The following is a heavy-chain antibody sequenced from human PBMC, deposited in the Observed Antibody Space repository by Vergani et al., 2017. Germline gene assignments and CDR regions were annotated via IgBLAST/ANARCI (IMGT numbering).Heavy chain of an antibody. Sequence: EVQLVESGGGLVKPGGSLRLSCAASGFIFSTYSMNWVRQAPGKGLEWVSSISSSSSYIYYADSVKGRFTISRDNAKNSLYLQMNSLRADDTAVYYCAKQHYGGTVTXFDYWGQGTLVTVSS. CDR2: ISSSSSYI. CDR3: AKQHYGGTVTXFDY. CDR1: GFIFSTYS. D-gene: IGHD4-23*01. V-gene: IGHV3-21*01. J-gene: IGHJ4*02.